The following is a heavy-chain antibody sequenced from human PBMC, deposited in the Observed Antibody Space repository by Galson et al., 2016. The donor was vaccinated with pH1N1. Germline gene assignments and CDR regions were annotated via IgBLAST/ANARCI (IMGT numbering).Heavy chain of an antibody. D-gene: IGHD4-23*01. Sequence: SLRLSCAASGFTFSSYAMSWVRQAPGKGLEWVSSISGSGGSPYSAASVKGRFTISRDNSKNTLYLQMNSRRAEDTAVYYGATDPSAFYGGEELASYYFDSWGQGTLVTVSS. V-gene: IGHV3-23*01. CDR3: ATDPSAFYGGEELASYYFDS. CDR1: GFTFSSYA. CDR2: ISGSGGSP. J-gene: IGHJ4*02.